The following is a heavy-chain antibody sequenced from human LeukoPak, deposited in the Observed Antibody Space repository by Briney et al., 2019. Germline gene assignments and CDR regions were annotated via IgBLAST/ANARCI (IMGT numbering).Heavy chain of an antibody. V-gene: IGHV3-48*04. J-gene: IGHJ4*02. CDR3: AREGVAGERYYFDY. Sequence: GGSLRLSCAASGFTFSSYWMSWVRQAPGKGLEWVSYISSSSSTIYYADSVKGRFTISRDNAKNSLYLQMNSLRAEDTAVYYCAREGVAGERYYFDYWGQGTLVTVSS. CDR2: ISSSSSTI. CDR1: GFTFSSYW. D-gene: IGHD3-3*01.